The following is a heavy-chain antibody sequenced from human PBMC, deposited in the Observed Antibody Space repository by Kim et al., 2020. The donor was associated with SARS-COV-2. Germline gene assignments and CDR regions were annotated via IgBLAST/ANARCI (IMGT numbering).Heavy chain of an antibody. D-gene: IGHD3-16*01. V-gene: IGHV3-74*01. J-gene: IGHJ2*01. CDR1: GFNFRNYF. CDR2: ITDTGRTQ. CDR3: TRDGGFTNHDWYFDL. Sequence: GGSLRLSCAASGFNFRNYFMNWVRQAPGKGTVWISGITDTGRTQSYADSVKGRFTTSRDNTKNTLDLEMTSLRAEDTAIYYCTRDGGFTNHDWYFDLWGRGTLVTVSS.